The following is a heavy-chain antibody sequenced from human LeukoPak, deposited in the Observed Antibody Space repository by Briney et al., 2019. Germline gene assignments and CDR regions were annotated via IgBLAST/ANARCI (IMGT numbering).Heavy chain of an antibody. CDR2: IRHSGST. Sequence: SETLSLTCTVSGGSISSYSWSWIRQPPAKGLEWVGYIRHSGSTYYNPSLKSRVTISVDTSKNQFSLKLSSVTAADTAVYYCAGLIAAAGTPGYSSGWYSDYWGQGTLVTVSS. CDR1: GGSISSYS. CDR3: AGLIAAAGTPGYSSGWYSDY. V-gene: IGHV4-59*01. D-gene: IGHD6-19*01. J-gene: IGHJ4*02.